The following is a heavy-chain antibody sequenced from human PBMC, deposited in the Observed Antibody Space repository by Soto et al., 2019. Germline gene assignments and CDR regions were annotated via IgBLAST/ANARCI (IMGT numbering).Heavy chain of an antibody. D-gene: IGHD4-17*01. Sequence: GGSLRLSCAASGFTVSSNYMSRVRQAPGKGLEWVSVIYSGCSTYYADSVKGRFTISRDNSKNTLYLQTNSLRAEDTAVYYCARAVGYGDYVFDYWGQGTLVTASS. J-gene: IGHJ4*01. V-gene: IGHV3-53*01. CDR1: GFTVSSNY. CDR3: ARAVGYGDYVFDY. CDR2: IYSGCST.